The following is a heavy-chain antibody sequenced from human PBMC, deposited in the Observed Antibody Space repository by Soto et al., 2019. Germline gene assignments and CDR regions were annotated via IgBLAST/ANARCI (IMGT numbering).Heavy chain of an antibody. CDR1: GLTFHRYG. J-gene: IGHJ4*02. CDR2: ISASSTYI. V-gene: IGHV3-21*01. D-gene: IGHD2-2*01. Sequence: GETPRISRAASGLTFHRYGIDEVRLAPGNGLEWVSSISASSTYIYYADSVKGRFTISRDNAKNSLFLQINSLRAEDTAVYYCAREKLRDIVVVPSGYYFDYWGQGA. CDR3: AREKLRDIVVVPSGYYFDY.